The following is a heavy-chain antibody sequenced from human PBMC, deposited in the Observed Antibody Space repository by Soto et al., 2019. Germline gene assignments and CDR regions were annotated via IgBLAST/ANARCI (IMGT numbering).Heavy chain of an antibody. J-gene: IGHJ3*02. D-gene: IGHD5-18*01. CDR1: GYSFSSYA. CDR2: INAGNGNT. Sequence: ASVKVSCKAAGYSFSSYARHWVRQAPGQRLEWMGWINAGNGNTKYSQKFQGRVIIVRDTSASTAYMELSSLRSEDTAVYYCARAGAQLWLDAFDIWGQGTVVTVSS. V-gene: IGHV1-3*01. CDR3: ARAGAQLWLDAFDI.